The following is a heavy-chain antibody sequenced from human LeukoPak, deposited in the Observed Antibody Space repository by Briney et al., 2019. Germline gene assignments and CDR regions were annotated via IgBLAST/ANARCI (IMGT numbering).Heavy chain of an antibody. CDR2: IYPGDSDT. V-gene: IGHV5-51*01. D-gene: IGHD2-2*01. CDR3: ARLQEDIVVVPAAIPYNWFDP. J-gene: IGHJ5*02. Sequence: KPGESLKISCKGSGYIFAAYWIGWVRQVPGKGLEWMGSIYPGDSDTRYSPSFQGQVTISVDRSINTAYLQWNSLKASDTAIYYCARLQEDIVVVPAAIPYNWFDPWGRGSLVTVSS. CDR1: GYIFAAYW.